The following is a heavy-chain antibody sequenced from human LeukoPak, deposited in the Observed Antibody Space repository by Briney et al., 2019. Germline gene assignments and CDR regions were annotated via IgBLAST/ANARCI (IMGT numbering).Heavy chain of an antibody. CDR1: GGSISSSSYY. CDR2: IYYSGST. Sequence: SETLSLTCTVSGGSISSSSYYWGWIRQPPGEGVEWIGSIYYSGSTYYNPSLKSRVTISVDTSKNQFSLKLSSVTAADTAVYYCARGGNYMDVWGKGTTVTVSS. CDR3: ARGGNYMDV. J-gene: IGHJ6*03. D-gene: IGHD3-16*01. V-gene: IGHV4-39*01.